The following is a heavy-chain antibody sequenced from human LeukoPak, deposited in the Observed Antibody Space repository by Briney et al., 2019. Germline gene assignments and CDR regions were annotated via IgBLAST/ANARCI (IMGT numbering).Heavy chain of an antibody. Sequence: PSETLSLTCTVSGGSISSSSYYWGWIRQPPGKGLEWIGSIYHSGSTNYNPSLKSRVTISVDKSKNQFSLKLSSVTAADTAVYYCARGLNVLRYFDWLGDAFDIWGQGTMVTVSS. CDR1: GGSISSSSYY. D-gene: IGHD3-9*01. V-gene: IGHV4-39*07. J-gene: IGHJ3*02. CDR3: ARGLNVLRYFDWLGDAFDI. CDR2: IYHSGST.